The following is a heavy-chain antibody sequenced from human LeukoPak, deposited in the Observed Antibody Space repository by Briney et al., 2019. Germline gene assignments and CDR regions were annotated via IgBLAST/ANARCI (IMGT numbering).Heavy chain of an antibody. CDR2: IYYSGST. CDR1: GGSISSGDYY. Sequence: SETLSLTCTVSGGSISSGDYYWSWIRQPPGKGLDWIGYIYYSGSTYYNPSLDSLVTISVDTSKNQFPLKLSPVAAANTVDYYCARDIDDSGGTLGAFDIWGQGTMVTVSS. V-gene: IGHV4-30-4*01. D-gene: IGHD4-23*01. J-gene: IGHJ3*02. CDR3: ARDIDDSGGTLGAFDI.